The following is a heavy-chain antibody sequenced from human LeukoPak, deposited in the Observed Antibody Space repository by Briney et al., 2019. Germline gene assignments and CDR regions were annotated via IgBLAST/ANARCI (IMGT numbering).Heavy chain of an antibody. CDR2: KSYDGSNI. Sequence: GGSLRLSCVASGFTFRSYGMHWVRQAPGMGLEWVSFKSYDGSNIYYGDSVKGRFTISRDNSKNTLLLQMNSLRVEDTAVYHCAKDYGLTGTGGAWLDPWGQGTLVTVSS. CDR1: GFTFRSYG. J-gene: IGHJ5*02. V-gene: IGHV3-30*02. CDR3: AKDYGLTGTGGAWLDP. D-gene: IGHD1-20*01.